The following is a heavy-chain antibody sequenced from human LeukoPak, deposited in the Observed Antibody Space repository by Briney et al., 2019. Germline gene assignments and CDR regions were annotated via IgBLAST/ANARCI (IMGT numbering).Heavy chain of an antibody. CDR1: GGSISSHY. CDR3: ARSPVYSSSWYSFDP. D-gene: IGHD6-13*01. J-gene: IGHJ5*02. V-gene: IGHV4-59*11. Sequence: SETLSLACTVSGGSISSHYWSWIRQPPGKGLEWIGYIYYSGSTNYNPSLKSRVTISVDMSKNQFSLKLSSVTAADTAVYYCARSPVYSSSWYSFDPWGQGTLVTVSS. CDR2: IYYSGST.